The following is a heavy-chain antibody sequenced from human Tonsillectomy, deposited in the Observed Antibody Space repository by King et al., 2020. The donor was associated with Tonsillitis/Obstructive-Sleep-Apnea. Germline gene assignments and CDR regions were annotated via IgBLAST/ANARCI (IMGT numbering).Heavy chain of an antibody. Sequence: VQLQQWGAGLLKPSGTLSLTCAVYGGSFSGYYWSWIRQPPGKGLEWIGEINHSGSTNYNPSLKSRVTISVDTPKNQFSLDLSSVTAADTAVYYCARDYTSSPYYYYYMDVWGKGTTVTVSS. CDR1: GGSFSGYY. D-gene: IGHD6-6*01. CDR2: INHSGST. CDR3: ARDYTSSPYYYYYMDV. J-gene: IGHJ6*03. V-gene: IGHV4-34*01.